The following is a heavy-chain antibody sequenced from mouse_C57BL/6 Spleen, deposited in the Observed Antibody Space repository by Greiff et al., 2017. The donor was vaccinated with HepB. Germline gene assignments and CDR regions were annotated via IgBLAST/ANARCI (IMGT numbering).Heavy chain of an antibody. CDR1: GYSITSGYY. Sequence: ESGPGLVKPSQSLSLTCSVTGYSITSGYYWNWIRQFPGNKLEWMGYISYDGSNNYNPSLKNRISITRDTSKNQFFLKLNSVTTEDTATYYCARDLTTVVARWYFDVWGTGTTVTVSS. D-gene: IGHD1-1*01. J-gene: IGHJ1*03. CDR2: ISYDGSN. V-gene: IGHV3-6*01. CDR3: ARDLTTVVARWYFDV.